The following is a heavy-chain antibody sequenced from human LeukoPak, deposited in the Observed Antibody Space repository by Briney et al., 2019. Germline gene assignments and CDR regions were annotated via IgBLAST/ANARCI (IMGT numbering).Heavy chain of an antibody. CDR3: ARLRDSSGWVRE. CDR2: IYYRGST. V-gene: IGHV4-59*08. Sequence: PSETLSLTCNVSGGSISNNHWSWIRQPPGKGLERIGYIYYRGSTKYNPSLKSRLSISTDTSKNQFSLKLSSVTAADTAIYYCARLRDSSGWVREWGQGTLVTVSS. J-gene: IGHJ4*02. CDR1: GGSISNNH. D-gene: IGHD6-19*01.